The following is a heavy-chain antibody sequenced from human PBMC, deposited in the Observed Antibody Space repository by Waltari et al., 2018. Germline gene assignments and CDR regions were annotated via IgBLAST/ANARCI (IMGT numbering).Heavy chain of an antibody. D-gene: IGHD6-13*01. Sequence: EVQLVQSGAEVKKPGESLRISCKDSGYSFTNYWISWVRQMPGKGLEWMGRIDPTDSYTNYSPSFQGHVTISADKSISTAYLQWSSLKASDTAMYYCASSYYISSWSPDAFHIWGQGTMVTVSS. CDR3: ASSYYISSWSPDAFHI. V-gene: IGHV5-10-1*03. J-gene: IGHJ3*02. CDR2: IDPTDSYT. CDR1: GYSFTNYW.